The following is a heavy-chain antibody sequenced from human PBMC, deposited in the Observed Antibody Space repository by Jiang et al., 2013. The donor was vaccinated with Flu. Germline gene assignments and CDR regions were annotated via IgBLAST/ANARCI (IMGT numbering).Heavy chain of an antibody. J-gene: IGHJ3*02. CDR1: GDSIFRNSPA. V-gene: IGHV6-1*01. CDR3: VRQEGAFDI. CDR2: TYYRSKWYN. Sequence: SQTLSLTCAISGDSIFRNSPAWNWIRQSPSRGLEWLGRTYYRSKWYNDYAVSVKSRITINPDTSKNQFSLQLNSVTPEDTAVYYCVRQEGAFDIWGQGTMVTVSS.